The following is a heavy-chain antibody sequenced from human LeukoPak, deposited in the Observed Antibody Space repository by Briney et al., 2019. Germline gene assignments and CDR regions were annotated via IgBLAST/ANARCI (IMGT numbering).Heavy chain of an antibody. CDR3: ARDIRWFDP. CDR1: GYSISSGYY. V-gene: IGHV4-38-2*02. Sequence: KPSETLSLTCAVSGYSISSGYYWGWIRQPPGKGLEWIGSIYHSGSTYYNPSLKSRVTISVDTSKNQFSLKLSSVTAADPAVEYCARDIRWFDPIGQGTLVTGSS. J-gene: IGHJ5*02. CDR2: IYHSGST.